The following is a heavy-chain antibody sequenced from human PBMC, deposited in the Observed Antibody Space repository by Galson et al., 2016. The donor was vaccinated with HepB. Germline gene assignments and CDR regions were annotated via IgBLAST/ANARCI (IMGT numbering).Heavy chain of an antibody. D-gene: IGHD4-23*01. CDR1: GFAFSSHW. V-gene: IGHV3-74*01. Sequence: SLRLSCAASGFAFSSHWMHWVRQDLGKGLVWVSRINSDGTISNYADSVKGRFTISREHAKNTLYLQMNSLGAEDTAVYFCVRDHSVVPTTAYNWFDPWGRGTLVTVSS. CDR2: INSDGTIS. CDR3: VRDHSVVPTTAYNWFDP. J-gene: IGHJ5*02.